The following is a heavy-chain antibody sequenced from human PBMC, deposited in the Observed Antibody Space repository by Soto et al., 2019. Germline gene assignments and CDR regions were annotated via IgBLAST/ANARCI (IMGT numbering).Heavy chain of an antibody. CDR3: AKERSSGWSFDY. V-gene: IGHV3-23*01. D-gene: IGHD6-19*01. Sequence: PGGSLRLSCAASGFTFSTYAMNWVRQAPGKGLEWVSGISGSGDSTYYAASVKGRFAVSRDNSKNTLYLQMNSLRAEDTAVFYCAKERSSGWSFDYWGQGTLVTAPQ. CDR1: GFTFSTYA. CDR2: ISGSGDST. J-gene: IGHJ4*02.